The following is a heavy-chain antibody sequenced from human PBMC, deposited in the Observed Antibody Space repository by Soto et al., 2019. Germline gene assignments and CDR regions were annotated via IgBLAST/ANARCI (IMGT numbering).Heavy chain of an antibody. CDR3: ARAYYYDRSGYYYGYNWFDP. Sequence: PSETLSLPCTLSGASISNDYYYLSWIRQSPGEGLEWIGNIYYTGSTFYNPSLKSRLTISVDTSKNQFSLRLSSVTAADTAVYYCARAYYYDRSGYYYGYNWFDPWGQGTVVTVSS. D-gene: IGHD3-22*01. V-gene: IGHV4-30-4*01. CDR2: IYYTGST. CDR1: GASISNDYYY. J-gene: IGHJ5*02.